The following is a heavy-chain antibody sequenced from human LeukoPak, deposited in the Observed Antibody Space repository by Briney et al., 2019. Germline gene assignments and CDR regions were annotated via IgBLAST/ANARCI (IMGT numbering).Heavy chain of an antibody. CDR3: ARDSSGYQRGWFDP. D-gene: IGHD3-22*01. V-gene: IGHV4-4*07. J-gene: IGHJ5*02. Sequence: SETLSLTCAVSGGSISSYYWSWIRQPAGKGLEWIGRIYTSGSTNYNPSLKSRVNMSVDTSKNQFSLNLSSVTAADTAVYYCARDSSGYQRGWFDPWGQGTLVTVSS. CDR1: GGSISSYY. CDR2: IYTSGST.